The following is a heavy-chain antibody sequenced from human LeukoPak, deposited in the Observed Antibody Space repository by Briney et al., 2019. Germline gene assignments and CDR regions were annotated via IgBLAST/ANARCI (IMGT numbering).Heavy chain of an antibody. J-gene: IGHJ4*02. Sequence: GGSLRLSCAASGFTFSSYGMHWVRQAPGKGLEWVAVISYDGSNKYYADSVKGRFTISRDNSKSTLYLQMNSLRAEDTAVYYCAKDAGVVPKYYFDYWGQGTLVTVSS. CDR2: ISYDGSNK. D-gene: IGHD3-10*01. CDR3: AKDAGVVPKYYFDY. CDR1: GFTFSSYG. V-gene: IGHV3-30*18.